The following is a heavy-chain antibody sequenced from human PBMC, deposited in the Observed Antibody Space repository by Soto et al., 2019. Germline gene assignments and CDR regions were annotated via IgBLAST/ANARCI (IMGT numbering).Heavy chain of an antibody. D-gene: IGHD1-26*01. CDR2: IDPTESHT. V-gene: IGHV5-10-1*01. J-gene: IGHJ6*01. CDR1: GYRFTNYW. CDR3: ARCILGDYCMDV. Sequence: VDSLKISCQGSGYRFTNYWISWVRQIPGKGVECMGKIDPTESHTNYSPSFQLHVTISVDKSITTSYLQCNSLTASDTAMYYCARCILGDYCMDVLGQGTTVIVSS.